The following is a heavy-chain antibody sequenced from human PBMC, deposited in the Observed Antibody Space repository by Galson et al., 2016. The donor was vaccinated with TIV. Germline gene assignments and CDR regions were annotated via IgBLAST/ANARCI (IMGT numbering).Heavy chain of an antibody. J-gene: IGHJ6*03. CDR1: GGTFSSYG. D-gene: IGHD3-3*01. CDR2: INPVFGIP. V-gene: IGHV1-69*13. CDR3: ARGKERVINYYYYMDV. Sequence: SVKVSCKASGGTFSSYGISWVRQVPGQGLEWMGGINPVFGIPNYAQKFQGRVTITADESTSTAYMELTSLRSEDTAVYYCARGKERVINYYYYMDVWGKGTTITVSS.